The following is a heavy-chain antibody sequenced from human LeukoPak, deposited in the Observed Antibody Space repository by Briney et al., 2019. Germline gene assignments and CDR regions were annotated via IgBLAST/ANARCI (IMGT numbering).Heavy chain of an antibody. CDR3: ARGTGYSSSRPGAFDI. V-gene: IGHV4-39*07. Sequence: SETLSLTCTVSGGSISSSSYYWGWIRQPPGKGLEWIGSIYYSGSTYYHPSLKSRVTISVDTSKNQFSLKLSSVTAADTAVYYCARGTGYSSSRPGAFDIWGQGTMVTVSS. CDR2: IYYSGST. CDR1: GGSISSSSYY. J-gene: IGHJ3*02. D-gene: IGHD6-13*01.